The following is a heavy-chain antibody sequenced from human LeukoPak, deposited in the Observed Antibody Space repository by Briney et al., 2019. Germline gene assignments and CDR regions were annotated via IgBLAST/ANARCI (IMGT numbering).Heavy chain of an antibody. V-gene: IGHV4-59*01. CDR1: GGSISSYY. Sequence: SETLSLTCTVSGGSISSYYWSWIRQPPGKGLEWIGYIYHSGTTNYNPSLKSRVTISVDTSKSQFSLKLSSVTAADTAVYYCARGSRGYSYGWGQGTLVTVSS. D-gene: IGHD5-18*01. J-gene: IGHJ4*02. CDR3: ARGSRGYSYG. CDR2: IYHSGTT.